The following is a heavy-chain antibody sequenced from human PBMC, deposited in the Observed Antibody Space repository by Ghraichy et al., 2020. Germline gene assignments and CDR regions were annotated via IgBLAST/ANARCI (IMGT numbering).Heavy chain of an antibody. CDR3: ARQSSGWYWGGAGMDV. CDR1: GDSITSYNYH. Sequence: SETLSLTCGVSGDSITSYNYHWGWVRQPPGKGLEWIGTIYYTGTTYYNPSLQSRLTMSVDTSKNQFSLKLTSVTAIDSAVYYCARQSSGWYWGGAGMDVWGQGATVIVS. CDR2: IYYTGTT. D-gene: IGHD6-19*01. V-gene: IGHV4-39*01. J-gene: IGHJ6*02.